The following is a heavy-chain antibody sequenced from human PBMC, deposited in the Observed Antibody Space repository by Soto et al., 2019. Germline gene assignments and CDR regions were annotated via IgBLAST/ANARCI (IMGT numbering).Heavy chain of an antibody. Sequence: EVQLLESGGGLVQPGGSLRLSCAASGFTFSSYAMSWVRQAPGKGLEWVSAISGSGGSTYYADSVKGRFTISRDNSKNTLYLQMNSLRAEDTAVYYCAKDRRITIFGVVILTGGMDVWGQGTTVTVSS. V-gene: IGHV3-23*01. CDR1: GFTFSSYA. J-gene: IGHJ6*02. CDR2: ISGSGGST. D-gene: IGHD3-3*01. CDR3: AKDRRITIFGVVILTGGMDV.